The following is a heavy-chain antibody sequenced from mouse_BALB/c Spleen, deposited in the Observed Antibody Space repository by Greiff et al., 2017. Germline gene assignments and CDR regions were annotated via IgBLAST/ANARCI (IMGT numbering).Heavy chain of an antibody. J-gene: IGHJ2*01. D-gene: IGHD1-1*01. Sequence: VQLVESGPELVKPGASVKISCKASGYAFSSSWMNWVKQRPGQGLEWIGRIYPGDGDTNYNGKFKGKATLTADKSSSTAYMQLSGLTSVDSAVYFCARDYGSSYGYWGQGTTLTVSS. CDR2: IYPGDGDT. CDR3: ARDYGSSYGY. V-gene: IGHV1-82*01. CDR1: GYAFSSSW.